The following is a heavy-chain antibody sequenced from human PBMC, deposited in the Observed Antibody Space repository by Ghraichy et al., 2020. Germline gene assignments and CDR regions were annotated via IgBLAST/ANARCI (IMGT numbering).Heavy chain of an antibody. CDR1: GASMSSYY. D-gene: IGHD3-16*01. CDR2: VYYSGDT. J-gene: IGHJ3*02. V-gene: IGHV4-59*01. Sequence: SETLSLTCTVSGASMSSYYWSWIRQPPGKGLEWIGYVYYSGDTNYNPSLKGRVTMSLDTSKNQFSLRLSSVTATDTAVYYCARDTSIFDAFDIWGQGTRVTVSS. CDR3: ARDTSIFDAFDI.